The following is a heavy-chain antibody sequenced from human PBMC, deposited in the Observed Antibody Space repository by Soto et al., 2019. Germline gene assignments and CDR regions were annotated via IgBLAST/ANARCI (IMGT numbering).Heavy chain of an antibody. CDR1: GFTFINYA. D-gene: IGHD7-27*01. Sequence: EVQVLESGGGLVQPGGSLRLSCAGSGFTFINYAMNWVRQAPGKVLEWVSSISGGGDAAFFPDSVRGRFTISRDNSKNTVTLQMNSLGVDDTAVYYCARKILGSTTRPNYWYFDLWGRGTLVTVSS. CDR2: ISGGGDAA. V-gene: IGHV3-23*01. J-gene: IGHJ2*01. CDR3: ARKILGSTTRPNYWYFDL.